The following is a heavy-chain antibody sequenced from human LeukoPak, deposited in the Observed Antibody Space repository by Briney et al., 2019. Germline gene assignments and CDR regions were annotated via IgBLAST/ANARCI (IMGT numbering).Heavy chain of an antibody. Sequence: PGGSLRLSCAASGFTVSSNYMSWVRQAPGKGLEWVSVIYRGGSTYYADSVKGRFTISRDNSKNTLYLQMNSLRAEDTAVYYCATTVTTGNFDYWGQGTLVTVSS. CDR3: ATTVTTGNFDY. CDR2: IYRGGST. D-gene: IGHD4-17*01. CDR1: GFTVSSNY. J-gene: IGHJ4*02. V-gene: IGHV3-66*01.